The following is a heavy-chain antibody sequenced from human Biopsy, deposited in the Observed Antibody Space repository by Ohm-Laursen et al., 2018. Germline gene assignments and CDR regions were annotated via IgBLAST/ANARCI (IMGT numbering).Heavy chain of an antibody. Sequence: ASVKVSCKTYGYTFTSYDISWMRQVSGQGLEWIGWVNPVSKNTVSVKDFRGRVTLTGDTSSSTSYMELRSLTSKDTAIYYCARAVRNQMLSTVWGQGTAVTVSS. D-gene: IGHD2-2*01. CDR2: VNPVSKNT. CDR1: GYTFTSYD. CDR3: ARAVRNQMLSTV. J-gene: IGHJ6*02. V-gene: IGHV1-8*01.